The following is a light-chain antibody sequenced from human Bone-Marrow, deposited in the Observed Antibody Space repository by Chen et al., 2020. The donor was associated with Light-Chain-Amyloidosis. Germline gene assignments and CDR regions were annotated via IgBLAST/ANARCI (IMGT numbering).Light chain of an antibody. J-gene: IGLJ1*01. Sequence: QSAMPQPAATSGSPGQSITSSCTGTSSDIGDYNYVSWYAQFPGRAPKLMIYEVSNRPSGVSTRFSGSKSGNTASLTISGLQAEDEADYYCSSYTSSNTYVFGTGTKLTVL. CDR1: SSDIGDYNY. CDR2: EVS. V-gene: IGLV2-14*01. CDR3: SSYTSSNTYV.